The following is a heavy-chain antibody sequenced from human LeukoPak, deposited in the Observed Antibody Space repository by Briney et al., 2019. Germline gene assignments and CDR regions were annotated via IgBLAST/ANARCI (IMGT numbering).Heavy chain of an antibody. Sequence: APVKVSCRASGYSFSNYYMHWVRQAPGQGLEWMGLINPSGGSTSYAQKFQGRVTMTRDMSTSTVYMELSSLRSEDTAVHYCARDYFPRRVADSEFFQHWGQGTLVTVSS. J-gene: IGHJ1*01. CDR3: ARDYFPRRVADSEFFQH. CDR2: INPSGGST. D-gene: IGHD6-19*01. CDR1: GYSFSNYY. V-gene: IGHV1-46*01.